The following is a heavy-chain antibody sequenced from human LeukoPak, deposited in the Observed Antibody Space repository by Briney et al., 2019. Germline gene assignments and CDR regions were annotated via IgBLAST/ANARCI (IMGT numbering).Heavy chain of an antibody. CDR3: ARDGVGESEEYYYYMDV. V-gene: IGHV3-30*04. Sequence: GGSLRLSCAASGFTFSSYAMHWVRQAPGKGLEWVAVISYDGSNKYYADSVKGRFTISRDNSKNTLYLQMNSLRAEDTAVYYCARDGVGESEEYYYYMDVWGKGTTVTVSS. CDR2: ISYDGSNK. J-gene: IGHJ6*03. CDR1: GFTFSSYA. D-gene: IGHD3-10*01.